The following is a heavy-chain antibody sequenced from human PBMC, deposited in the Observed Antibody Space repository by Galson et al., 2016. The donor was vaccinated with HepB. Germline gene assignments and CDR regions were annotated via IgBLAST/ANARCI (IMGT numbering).Heavy chain of an antibody. Sequence: SVKVSCKASGYTFTNHYIHWVRQAPGQGLEWVGWIAPTAGGTTYAQKFQGWVTLTRDLSISTAYMELSSLKSDDTALYYCARMSSDYYYLDYWGQGTLVTVSS. CDR3: ARMSSDYYYLDY. V-gene: IGHV1-2*04. CDR2: IAPTAGGT. J-gene: IGHJ4*02. D-gene: IGHD3-16*01. CDR1: GYTFTNHY.